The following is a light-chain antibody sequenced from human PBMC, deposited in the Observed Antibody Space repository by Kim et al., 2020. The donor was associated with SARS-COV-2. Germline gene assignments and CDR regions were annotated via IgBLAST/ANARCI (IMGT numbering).Light chain of an antibody. V-gene: IGKV3D-7*01. Sequence: SPPGERVTLSCRASQGVSSSYFTWYQQKPGQAPSLLIYGASTRATVIPARFSGSGSGTDFTITISSQHPEDFAVYYCQQDYNLPTFGQGTKVDIK. CDR2: GAS. CDR1: QGVSSSY. J-gene: IGKJ1*01. CDR3: QQDYNLPT.